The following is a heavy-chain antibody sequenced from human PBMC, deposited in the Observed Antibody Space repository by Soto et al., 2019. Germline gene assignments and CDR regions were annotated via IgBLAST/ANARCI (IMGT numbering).Heavy chain of an antibody. V-gene: IGHV5-10-1*01. D-gene: IGHD3-3*01. J-gene: IGHJ6*02. CDR2: IDPSDSYT. CDR1: GYSFTIYW. Sequence: GESLKISCKGSGYSFTIYWISWVRQMPGKGLEWMGRIDPSDSYTNYSPSFQGHVTISADKSISTAYLQWSSLKASDTAMYYCAIYDFWSGYLPYGMDVWGQGTTVTVSS. CDR3: AIYDFWSGYLPYGMDV.